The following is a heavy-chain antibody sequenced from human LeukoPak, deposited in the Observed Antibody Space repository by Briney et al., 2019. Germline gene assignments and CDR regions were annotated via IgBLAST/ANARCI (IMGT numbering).Heavy chain of an antibody. CDR2: IIPIFGTA. CDR3: ATGDKYDSSIYLFHY. J-gene: IGHJ4*02. CDR1: GGTFSSYA. V-gene: IGHV1-69*13. D-gene: IGHD3-22*01. Sequence: ASVKVSCKASGGTFSSYAISWVRQAPGQGLEWMGGIIPIFGTANYAQKFQGRVTITADESTSTAYMELSSLRSEDTAVYYCATGDKYDSSIYLFHYWGQGTLVTVSS.